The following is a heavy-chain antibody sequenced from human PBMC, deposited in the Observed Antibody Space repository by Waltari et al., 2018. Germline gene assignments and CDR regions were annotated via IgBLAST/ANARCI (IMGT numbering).Heavy chain of an antibody. J-gene: IGHJ6*03. D-gene: IGHD3-10*01. CDR3: ARDQMVQGVIITFYYYYYMDV. V-gene: IGHV3-7*01. CDR2: IKQDGSEK. CDR1: GFTFSSYW. Sequence: EVQLVESGGGLVQPGGSLRLSCAASGFTFSSYWMSWVRQAPGKGLEGVANIKQDGSEKYYVDSVKGRFTISRDNAKNSLYLQMNSLRAEDTAVYYCARDQMVQGVIITFYYYYYMDVWGKGTTVTVSS.